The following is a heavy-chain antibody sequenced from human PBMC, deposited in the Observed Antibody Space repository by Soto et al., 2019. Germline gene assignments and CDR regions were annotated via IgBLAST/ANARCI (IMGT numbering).Heavy chain of an antibody. CDR2: IGTAGDT. D-gene: IGHD2-21*01. J-gene: IGHJ6*02. CDR1: GFTFSNYE. Sequence: EVQLVESGGGLVQPGGSLRLSCAASGFTFSNYEMHWVRQVPGKGLEWVSGIGTAGDTKYVGSVKGRFTISRDNAKNSLYLQMNSLRAEDTAVYYCAGRRQVINDYYGLADWGQGTTVIVSS. CDR3: AGRRQVINDYYGLAD. V-gene: IGHV3-13*01.